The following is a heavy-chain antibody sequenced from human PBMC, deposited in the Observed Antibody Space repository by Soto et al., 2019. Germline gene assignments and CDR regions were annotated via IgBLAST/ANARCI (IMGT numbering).Heavy chain of an antibody. V-gene: IGHV4-61*01. CDR3: ARSRGYSGYDRAVGY. Sequence: QVQLQESGPGLVKPSETLSLTCTVSGGSVRSGSYYWSWIRQPPGKGLEWIGYIYYSGSTNYNPSLKSRVTISVDTSKNQFSLKLSSVTAADTAVYYCARSRGYSGYDRAVGYWGQGTLVTVSS. D-gene: IGHD5-12*01. CDR2: IYYSGST. J-gene: IGHJ4*02. CDR1: GGSVRSGSYY.